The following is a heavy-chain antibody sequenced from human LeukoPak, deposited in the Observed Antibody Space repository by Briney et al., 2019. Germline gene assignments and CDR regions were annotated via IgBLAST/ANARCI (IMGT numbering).Heavy chain of an antibody. D-gene: IGHD3-10*01. J-gene: IGHJ4*02. Sequence: SGGSLRLSCAASGFTFSSYGMHWVRQAPGKGLEWVAFIRYDGSNKYYADSVKGRFTISRDNSKNTLYLQMNSLRAEDTAVYYCAKDWGRYYYGSGSSDGFDYWGQGTLVTVSS. CDR3: AKDWGRYYYGSGSSDGFDY. CDR1: GFTFSSYG. V-gene: IGHV3-30*02. CDR2: IRYDGSNK.